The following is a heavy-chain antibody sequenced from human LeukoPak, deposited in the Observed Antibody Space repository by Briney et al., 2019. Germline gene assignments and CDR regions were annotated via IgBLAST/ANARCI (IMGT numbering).Heavy chain of an antibody. D-gene: IGHD1-14*01. CDR1: GGSFGGYY. J-gene: IGHJ4*02. CDR2: INHSGST. V-gene: IGHV4-34*01. CDR3: AILRAGTRDY. Sequence: SETLSLTCAVYGGSFGGYYWSWIRQPPGKGLEWIGEINHSGSTNYNPSLKSRVTISVDTSKNQFSLKLSSVTAADTAVYYCAILRAGTRDYWGQGTLVTVSS.